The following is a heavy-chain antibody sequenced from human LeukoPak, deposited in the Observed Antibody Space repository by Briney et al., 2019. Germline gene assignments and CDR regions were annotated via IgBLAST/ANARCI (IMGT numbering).Heavy chain of an antibody. CDR1: GYTFTSYG. Sequence: GSVKVSCKASGYTFTSYGISWVRQAPGQGLEWMGWISAYNGNTNYAQRLQGRVTMTTDTSTSTAYMELKSLRSDDTAVYYCAVATITYYYDSSGSDAFDIWGQGTMVTVSS. CDR3: AVATITYYYDSSGSDAFDI. V-gene: IGHV1-18*01. CDR2: ISAYNGNT. D-gene: IGHD3-22*01. J-gene: IGHJ3*02.